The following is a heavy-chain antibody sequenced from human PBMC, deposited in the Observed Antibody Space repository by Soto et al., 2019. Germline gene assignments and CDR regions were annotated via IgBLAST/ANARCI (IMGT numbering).Heavy chain of an antibody. J-gene: IGHJ5*01. V-gene: IGHV3-48*03. Sequence: EVQLVESGGGLVQPGGSLRLSCAASGFTFENYEMNWVRQAPGKGLEWVSYISSSGSVRYYADSVRGRFTISRDNAKDSLYLQMNSLRVEDTAVYYCVRVGTLFWFDSWGQGTLVTVSS. D-gene: IGHD1-26*01. CDR3: VRVGTLFWFDS. CDR2: ISSSGSVR. CDR1: GFTFENYE.